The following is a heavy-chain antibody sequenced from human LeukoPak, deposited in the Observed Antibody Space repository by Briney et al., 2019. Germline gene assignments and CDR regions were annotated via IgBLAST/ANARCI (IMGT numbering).Heavy chain of an antibody. CDR1: GFTFNTYG. D-gene: IGHD3-10*01. Sequence: PGMSLRLSCAASGFTFNTYGMHWVRQAPGKGREWVTVIWYDGSNKYYAESVKGRFTISRDNSKNTLYLQMSSLRAEDTAVYYCARDFSPFRGVIITWFDPWGQGTLVTVSS. CDR3: ARDFSPFRGVIITWFDP. V-gene: IGHV3-33*01. J-gene: IGHJ5*02. CDR2: IWYDGSNK.